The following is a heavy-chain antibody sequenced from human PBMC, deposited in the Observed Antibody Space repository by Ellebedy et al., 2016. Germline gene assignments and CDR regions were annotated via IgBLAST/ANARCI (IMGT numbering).Heavy chain of an antibody. CDR1: GFTFSSYA. Sequence: GESLKISXAASGFTFSSYAMSWVRQAPGKGLEWVSAISGSGGSTYYADSVKGRFTISRDNSKNTLYLQMNSLRAEDTAVYYCAKGVVLEWLPYNYYYYYYMDVWGKGTTVTVSS. CDR2: ISGSGGST. J-gene: IGHJ6*03. D-gene: IGHD3-3*01. V-gene: IGHV3-23*01. CDR3: AKGVVLEWLPYNYYYYYYMDV.